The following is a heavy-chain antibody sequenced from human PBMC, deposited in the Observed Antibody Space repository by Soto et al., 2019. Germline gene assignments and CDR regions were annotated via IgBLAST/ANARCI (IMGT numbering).Heavy chain of an antibody. J-gene: IGHJ6*02. D-gene: IGHD1-7*01. CDR2: IIPIFGTA. CDR3: ASGVKTGTTGISGMDV. V-gene: IGHV1-69*01. Sequence: QVQLVQSGAEVKKPGSSVKVSCKASGGTFSSYAISWVRQAPGQGLEWMGGIIPIFGTANYVQKFQGRVTITADESTSTAYMELSSLRSEDTAVYYCASGVKTGTTGISGMDVWGQGTTVTVSS. CDR1: GGTFSSYA.